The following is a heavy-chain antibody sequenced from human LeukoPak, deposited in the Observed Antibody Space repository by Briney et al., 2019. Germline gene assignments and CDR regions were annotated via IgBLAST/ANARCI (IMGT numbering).Heavy chain of an antibody. D-gene: IGHD3-3*01. CDR2: IKSDGSGT. J-gene: IGHJ4*02. Sequence: GGSLRLSCAASGVTFSRYWMHWVRQAPGKGLVWVSRIKSDGSGTIYADSVKGRFTISRDNTKNTLNLQMNSLRADDTAVYYCLLGAYYNTIDYWGQGTLVTVSS. CDR1: GVTFSRYW. CDR3: LLGAYYNTIDY. V-gene: IGHV3-74*01.